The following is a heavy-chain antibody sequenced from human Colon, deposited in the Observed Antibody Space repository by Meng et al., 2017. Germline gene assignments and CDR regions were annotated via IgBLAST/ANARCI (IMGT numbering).Heavy chain of an antibody. V-gene: IGHV3-11*04. D-gene: IGHD3-10*01. J-gene: IGHJ5*02. CDR2: ISSSGSTI. Sequence: GESLKISCAASGFTFSDYYMSWIRQAPGKGLEWVSYISSSGSTIYYADSVKGRFTISRDNAKNSLYLQMNSLRAEDTAVYYCARDQNPPLLWFGELSLNWFDPWGQGTRVTGYS. CDR3: ARDQNPPLLWFGELSLNWFDP. CDR1: GFTFSDYY.